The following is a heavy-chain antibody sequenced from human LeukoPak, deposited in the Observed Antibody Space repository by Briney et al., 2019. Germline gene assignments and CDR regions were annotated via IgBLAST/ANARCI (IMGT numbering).Heavy chain of an antibody. D-gene: IGHD6-19*01. J-gene: IGHJ4*02. V-gene: IGHV3-7*01. Sequence: GGSLRLSCAASGFTFSSYWMNWARQAPGKGLEWVASINHNGNVNYYVDSVKGRFTISRDNAKNTLYLQMNSLRAEDTAVYYCAKVAVAGGEIDYWGQGTLVTVSS. CDR2: INHNGNVN. CDR3: AKVAVAGGEIDY. CDR1: GFTFSSYW.